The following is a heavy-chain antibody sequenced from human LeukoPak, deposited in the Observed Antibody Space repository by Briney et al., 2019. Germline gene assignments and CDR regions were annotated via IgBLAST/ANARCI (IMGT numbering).Heavy chain of an antibody. CDR2: INSDGSST. V-gene: IGHV3-74*01. J-gene: IGHJ6*02. Sequence: GGSLRLSCAASGFTFSSYWMLWVRQAPGKGLLWVSRINSDGSSTSYADSVKGRFTISRDNSKNTLYLQMNSLRAEDTAVYYCAKDRGPAYYGMDVWGQGTTVTVSS. CDR1: GFTFSSYW. CDR3: AKDRGPAYYGMDV.